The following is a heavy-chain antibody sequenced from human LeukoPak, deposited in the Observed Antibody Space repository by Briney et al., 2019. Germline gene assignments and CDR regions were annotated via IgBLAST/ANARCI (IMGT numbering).Heavy chain of an antibody. CDR1: GYTFTTYY. CDR2: IKPSSGST. Sequence: ASVKVSCKPSGYTFTTYYIHSVRQAPGQGLEWMGIIKPSSGSTSYAQTLQGRVTITTDTSTSTVYMEVSSLRSEDTAVYYCAIVNGQELAIDYWGQGTLVTVSS. J-gene: IGHJ4*02. D-gene: IGHD6-13*01. CDR3: AIVNGQELAIDY. V-gene: IGHV1-46*01.